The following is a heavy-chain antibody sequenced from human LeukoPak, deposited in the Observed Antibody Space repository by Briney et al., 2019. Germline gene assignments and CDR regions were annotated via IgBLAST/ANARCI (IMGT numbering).Heavy chain of an antibody. CDR1: GGTFSSYA. J-gene: IGHJ4*02. D-gene: IGHD3-10*01. CDR3: SRHGELFLFDS. V-gene: IGHV1-69*13. Sequence: SVKVSCKASGGTFSSYAISWVRQAPGQGLEWMGGIIPIFGTANYAQKFQGRVTITAHESTSTAYMELSSLRSEDTAVYYCSRHGELFLFDSWGQGTLVTVSS. CDR2: IIPIFGTA.